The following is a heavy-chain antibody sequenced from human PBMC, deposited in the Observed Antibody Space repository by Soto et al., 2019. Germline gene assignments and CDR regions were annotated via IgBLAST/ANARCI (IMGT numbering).Heavy chain of an antibody. CDR3: ARVGGQIVPGVDY. Sequence: EVQLVESGGGLVKPGGSLRLSCAASGFTFSSYSMNWVRQAPGKGLEWVSSISSSSSYIYYADSVKGRFTISRDNAKNSLYLQMNSLRAEDTAVYYCARVGGQIVPGVDYWGQGNLVTVSS. CDR1: GFTFSSYS. D-gene: IGHD6-6*01. V-gene: IGHV3-21*01. CDR2: ISSSSSYI. J-gene: IGHJ4*02.